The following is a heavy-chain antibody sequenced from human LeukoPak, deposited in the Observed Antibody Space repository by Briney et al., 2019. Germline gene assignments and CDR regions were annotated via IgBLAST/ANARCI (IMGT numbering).Heavy chain of an antibody. CDR3: AGGSYVDS. J-gene: IGHJ4*02. CDR2: ISSSSTYI. CDR1: GFTFNNYN. Sequence: GGSLRLSCAASGFTFNNYNMNWVRQAPGKRLEWVSSISSSSTYIYYADSVKGRFTISRDNTQNSVYLQLRSLRVEDTAVYYCAGGSYVDSWGQGTRVTVSS. V-gene: IGHV3-21*01.